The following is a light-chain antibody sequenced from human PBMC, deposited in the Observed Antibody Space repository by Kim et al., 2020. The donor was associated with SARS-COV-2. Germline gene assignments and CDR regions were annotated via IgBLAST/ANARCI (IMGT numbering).Light chain of an antibody. CDR2: DAS. CDR3: QQYKSDPYT. J-gene: IGKJ2*01. Sequence: GDTVSITFRASQYLATWVAWYQQKPGMAPKVLMYDASKLKSGVPSRFSGSGSGTEFTLTITSLQPDDFATYYCQQYKSDPYTFGQGTKLEI. V-gene: IGKV1-5*01. CDR1: QYLATW.